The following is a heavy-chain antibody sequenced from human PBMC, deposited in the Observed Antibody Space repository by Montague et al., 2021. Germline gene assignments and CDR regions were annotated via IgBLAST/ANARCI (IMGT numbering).Heavy chain of an antibody. Sequence: PALAKPTQTLTLTCTFSGFSLSTSGVGVGWIRQPPGKALEWLALIYWDDDKRYSPSLKSRLTITKDTSKNQVVLTMTNMDPVDTATYYCAHRQGGYDLWXWGQGTLVTVSS. CDR2: IYWDDDK. J-gene: IGHJ4*02. V-gene: IGHV2-5*02. CDR3: AHRQGGYDLWX. CDR1: GFSLSTSGVG. D-gene: IGHD5-12*01.